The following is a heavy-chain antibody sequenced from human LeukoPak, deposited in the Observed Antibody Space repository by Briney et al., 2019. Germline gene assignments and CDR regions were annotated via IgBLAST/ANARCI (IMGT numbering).Heavy chain of an antibody. Sequence: GGSLRLSCAASGFTFSSYSMNWVRQAPGKGLEWVSSISSSSSYIYYADSVKGRFTISRDNSKNTVYLQMDSLSDEDTAVYYCVTEGGTSGWAGYFDYWGQGTLVTVSS. D-gene: IGHD6-19*01. CDR3: VTEGGTSGWAGYFDY. CDR2: ISSSSSYI. CDR1: GFTFSSYS. V-gene: IGHV3-21*01. J-gene: IGHJ4*02.